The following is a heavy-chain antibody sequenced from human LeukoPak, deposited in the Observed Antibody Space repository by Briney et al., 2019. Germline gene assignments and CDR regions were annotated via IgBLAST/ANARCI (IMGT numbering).Heavy chain of an antibody. CDR1: GGSISSGGYY. CDR2: IYYSGST. V-gene: IGHV4-31*03. J-gene: IGHJ6*02. CDR3: ARYMVRGVYYYGMDV. D-gene: IGHD3-10*01. Sequence: SQTLSLTCTVSGGSISSGGYYWSWIRQHPGKGLEWIGYIYYSGSTYYNPSLKSRVTISEDTSKNQFSLKLSSVTAADTAVYYCARYMVRGVYYYGMDVWGQGTTVTVSS.